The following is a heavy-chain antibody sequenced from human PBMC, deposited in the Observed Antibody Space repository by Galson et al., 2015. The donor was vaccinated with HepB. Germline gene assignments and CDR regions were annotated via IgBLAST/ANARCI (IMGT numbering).Heavy chain of an antibody. CDR3: ARGGPGRSYLYY. Sequence: SLRLSCAASGFTFSRDWMHWVRQAPGKGLVWVSRIHSDGSSIYADSVQGRFTISRDNAKNTRCLQMNSLRAEDTAVYYCARGGPGRSYLYYWGRGTLVTVSS. V-gene: IGHV3-74*01. J-gene: IGHJ4*02. CDR1: GFTFSRDW. CDR2: IHSDGSS. D-gene: IGHD1-14*01.